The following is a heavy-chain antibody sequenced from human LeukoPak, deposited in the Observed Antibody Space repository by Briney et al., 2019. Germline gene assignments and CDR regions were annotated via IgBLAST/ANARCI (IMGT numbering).Heavy chain of an antibody. V-gene: IGHV3-74*01. CDR3: VASRWSGALDF. J-gene: IGHJ4*02. Sequence: GGSLRLSCVGSSIRFADHWMLWVRQVPGKPPAWVARSDRDGVVREYADSVRGRFTIPRDNARNTIHLEMNRLKVEDTAIYYCVASRWSGALDFWGQGSLVTVSS. D-gene: IGHD3-3*01. CDR1: SIRFADHW. CDR2: SDRDGVVR.